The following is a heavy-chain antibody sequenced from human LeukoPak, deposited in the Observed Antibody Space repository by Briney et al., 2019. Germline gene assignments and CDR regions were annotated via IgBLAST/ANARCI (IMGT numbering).Heavy chain of an antibody. CDR2: INQDGGEI. Sequence: PGGSLRLSCAASGFTFSSFEMNWVRQAPGRGLEWVASINQDGGEIHYVDSMKGRFTISRDNAKNSLYLQMNSLTAEDTAVHYCVRAHHPGGWFDPWGQGTLVTVSS. J-gene: IGHJ5*02. V-gene: IGHV3-7*04. CDR3: VRAHHPGGWFDP. CDR1: GFTFSSFE. D-gene: IGHD3-10*01.